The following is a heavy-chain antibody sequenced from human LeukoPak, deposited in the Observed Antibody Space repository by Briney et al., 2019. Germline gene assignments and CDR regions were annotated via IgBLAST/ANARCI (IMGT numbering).Heavy chain of an antibody. CDR2: IISIFGTA. CDR1: GGTFSSYA. D-gene: IGHD6-19*01. V-gene: IGHV1-69*05. CDR3: ARGNWDSSGWYYDY. J-gene: IGHJ4*02. Sequence: SVKVSCKASGGTFSSYAISWVRQAPGQGLEWMGRIISIFGTANYAQKFQGRVTITTDESTNTAYMELSSLRSEDTAVYYCARGNWDSSGWYYDYWGQGTLVTVSS.